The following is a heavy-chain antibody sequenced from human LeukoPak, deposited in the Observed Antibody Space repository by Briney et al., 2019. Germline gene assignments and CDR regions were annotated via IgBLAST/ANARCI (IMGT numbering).Heavy chain of an antibody. CDR2: ISAYNGNT. J-gene: IGHJ6*04. D-gene: IGHD2-8*01. CDR1: GYTFTSYG. CDR3: ARNPRLIFVKRVYAIPYYYYGREV. V-gene: IGHV1-18*01. Sequence: ASVKVSCKASGYTFTSYGISWVRQAPGQGLEWMGWISAYNGNTNYAQKLQGRVTMTTDTSTSTAYMELRSLRSDDTAVYYCARNPRLIFVKRVYAIPYYYYGREVGGKGTTVTVSS.